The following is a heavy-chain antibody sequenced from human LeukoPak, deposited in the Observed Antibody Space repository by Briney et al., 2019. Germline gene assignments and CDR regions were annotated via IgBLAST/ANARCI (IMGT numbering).Heavy chain of an antibody. CDR3: ARGAFRFEVVVITSLNNYYMDV. CDR2: INHSGST. D-gene: IGHD3-22*01. Sequence: SETLSLTCAVYGGSFSGYYWSWIRHPPGKGLEWIGEINHSGSTNYNPSLKSRVTISADTSKNQFSLKLSSVTAADTAVYYCARGAFRFEVVVITSLNNYYMDVWGKGTTVTVSS. J-gene: IGHJ6*03. CDR1: GGSFSGYY. V-gene: IGHV4-34*01.